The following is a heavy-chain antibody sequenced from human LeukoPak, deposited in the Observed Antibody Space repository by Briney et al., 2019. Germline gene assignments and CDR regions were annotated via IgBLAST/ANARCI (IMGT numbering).Heavy chain of an antibody. CDR1: GFTFDDYG. CDR3: ARARVVAYFDY. D-gene: IGHD2-15*01. Sequence: GVLRLSCAASGFTFDDYGMSWVRQAPGKGLEWVSGINWNGGSTGYADSVKGRFTISRDNSKNTLYLQMNSLRAEDTAVYYCARARVVAYFDYWGQGTLVTVSS. J-gene: IGHJ4*02. CDR2: INWNGGST. V-gene: IGHV3-20*04.